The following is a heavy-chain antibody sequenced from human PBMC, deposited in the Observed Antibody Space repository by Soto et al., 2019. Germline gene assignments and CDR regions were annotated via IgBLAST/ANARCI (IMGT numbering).Heavy chain of an antibody. CDR2: ISGSGGST. D-gene: IGHD2-21*02. V-gene: IGHV3-23*01. CDR1: GFTFSSYA. CDR3: AAITGAGPTTYCGGDCYYYYGMDV. J-gene: IGHJ6*02. Sequence: GGSLRLSCAASGFTFSSYAMSWVRQAPGKGLEWVSAISGSGGSTYYADSVKGRFTISRDNSKNTLYLQMNSLRAEDTAVYYCAAITGAGPTTYCGGDCYYYYGMDVWGQGTTVTVSS.